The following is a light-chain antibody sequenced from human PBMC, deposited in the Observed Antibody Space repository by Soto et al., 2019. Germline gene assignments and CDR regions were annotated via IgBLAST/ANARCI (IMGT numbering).Light chain of an antibody. J-gene: IGKJ1*01. CDR1: QSVSSN. CDR2: GAS. CDR3: QQYNNWPRT. Sequence: EIVMTQFPATLSVSPGERATLSCRASQSVSSNLAWYQQKPGQAPRLLIYGASTRATGIPARFSGSGSGTEFTLTISSLQSEDFAVYYCQQYNNWPRTLGQGTKVDIK. V-gene: IGKV3-15*01.